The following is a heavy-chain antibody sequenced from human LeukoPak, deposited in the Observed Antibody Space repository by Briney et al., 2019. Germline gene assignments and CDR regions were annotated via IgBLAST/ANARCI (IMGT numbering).Heavy chain of an antibody. V-gene: IGHV3-21*01. CDR1: GFTFSSYD. J-gene: IGHJ6*02. CDR3: ARVPVYSEAAGALIYYYGIDV. CDR2: ISSSRGFI. Sequence: SGGSLRLSCAASGFTFSSYDVNWVRQAPGKGLEWVSSISSSRGFIYYADSVKGRCTISRDKAKNSLDLQMNSPRAEDTAVYYCARVPVYSEAAGALIYYYGIDVWGPGTTVPVSS. D-gene: IGHD6-13*01.